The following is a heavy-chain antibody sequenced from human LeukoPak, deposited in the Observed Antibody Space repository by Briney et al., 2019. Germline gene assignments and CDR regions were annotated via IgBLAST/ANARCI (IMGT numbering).Heavy chain of an antibody. V-gene: IGHV3-48*03. CDR1: GFTFSTYE. J-gene: IGHJ2*01. Sequence: GGSLRLSCSASGFTFSTYEMNWVRQAPGKGLEWVSYISTSGSTFSYADSVKGRFTISRDNGKDSLYLQMSSLRGEDTAIYYCARELGARYFDLWGRGTLVTVSS. CDR3: ARELGARYFDL. CDR2: ISTSGSTF. D-gene: IGHD1-26*01.